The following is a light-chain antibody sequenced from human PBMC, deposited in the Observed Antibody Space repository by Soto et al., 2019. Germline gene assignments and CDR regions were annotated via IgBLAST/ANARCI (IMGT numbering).Light chain of an antibody. CDR3: TSYAGGNNV. J-gene: IGLJ1*01. Sequence: QSVLTQPPSASGSPGQSVTISCTGTSSDVGGYNYVSWYQQHPGKVPKLMVYEVNKRPSGVPDRFSGSKSGNTASLTVFGLQAEDEADYYCTSYAGGNNVFGTGT. CDR1: SSDVGGYNY. CDR2: EVN. V-gene: IGLV2-8*01.